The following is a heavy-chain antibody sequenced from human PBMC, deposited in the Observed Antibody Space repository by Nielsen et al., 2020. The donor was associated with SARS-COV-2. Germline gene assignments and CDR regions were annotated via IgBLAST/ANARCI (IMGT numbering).Heavy chain of an antibody. J-gene: IGHJ4*02. V-gene: IGHV3-33*08. CDR1: GFTFSSYG. Sequence: GESLKISCAASGFTFSSYGMHWVRQAPGKGLEWVAVIWYDGSNKYYADSVKGRFTISRDNAKNSLYLQMNSLRAEDTAVYYCARGFEYWGQGTLVTVSS. CDR2: IWYDGSNK. CDR3: ARGFEY.